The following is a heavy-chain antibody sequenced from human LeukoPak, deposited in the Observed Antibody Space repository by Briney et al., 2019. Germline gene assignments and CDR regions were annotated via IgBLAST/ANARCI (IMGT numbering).Heavy chain of an antibody. CDR2: IYYSGST. CDR3: ASSSAAGLITFDY. J-gene: IGHJ4*02. Sequence: SETLSLTCTVAGGSISSYYWSWIRQPPGKGLEWIGYIYYSGSTNYNHSLKSRVTISVDTSKNQFSLKLSSVTAADTAVYYCASSSAAGLITFDYWGQGTLVTVSS. D-gene: IGHD6-13*01. V-gene: IGHV4-59*01. CDR1: GGSISSYY.